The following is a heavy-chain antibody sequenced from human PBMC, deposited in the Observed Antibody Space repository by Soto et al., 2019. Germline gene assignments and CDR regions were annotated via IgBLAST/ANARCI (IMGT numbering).Heavy chain of an antibody. Sequence: QVLLLESGPGLVEPSQTLSLTCNVSGTSIGSGGYFWTWIRQHPGKGLEWIGYIYSAKNTNYNPSLQSRVSMSLDTSKNQFSLKPSSVTAEDTAVYYCARGPTRPYTHFYGLDVWGQGTTVTVSS. CDR1: GTSIGSGGYF. J-gene: IGHJ6*02. CDR2: IYSAKNT. D-gene: IGHD3-16*01. CDR3: ARGPTRPYTHFYGLDV. V-gene: IGHV4-31*03.